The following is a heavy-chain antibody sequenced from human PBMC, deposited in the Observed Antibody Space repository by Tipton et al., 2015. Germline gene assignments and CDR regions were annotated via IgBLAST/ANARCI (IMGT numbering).Heavy chain of an antibody. CDR1: GGSISSYY. CDR3: ARGGGDDYIWGSSRFDS. V-gene: IGHV4-59*08. J-gene: IGHJ5*01. D-gene: IGHD3-16*02. Sequence: TLSLTCTVSGGSISSYYWSWIRQPSGKGLEWVGYIYYSGSTNYNPSLTSRVTMSVDTSKNQFSLNLTSVTAADTAMYYCARGGGDDYIWGSSRFDSWGQGILVTVSS. CDR2: IYYSGST.